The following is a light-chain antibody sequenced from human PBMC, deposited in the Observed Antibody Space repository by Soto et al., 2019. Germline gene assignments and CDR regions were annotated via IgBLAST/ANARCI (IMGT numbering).Light chain of an antibody. Sequence: QSVLTQSPSASASLGASVKLTCTLSSGHSNYAIAWHQQQPETGPRYLMKVNSGGSHIKGDGIPDRFSGSSSGAERYLFISSRQSEDEADYYCQTWGTGSAIVVFGGGTQLTVL. CDR1: SGHSNYA. CDR2: VNSGGSH. CDR3: QTWGTGSAIVV. J-gene: IGLJ7*01. V-gene: IGLV4-69*01.